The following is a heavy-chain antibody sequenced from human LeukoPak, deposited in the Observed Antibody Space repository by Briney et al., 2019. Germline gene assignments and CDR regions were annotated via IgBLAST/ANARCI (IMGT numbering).Heavy chain of an antibody. J-gene: IGHJ3*02. CDR3: ARQMTPDAFDI. CDR1: GFTFSSYG. CDR2: IWYDGSNK. D-gene: IGHD2-15*01. V-gene: IGHV3-33*01. Sequence: PGRSLRLSCAASGFTFSSYGMHWVRQAPGKGLEWVAVIWYDGSNKYYADSVKGRFTISRDNSKNTLYLQMNSLRAGDTAVYYCARQMTPDAFDIWGQGTMVTVSS.